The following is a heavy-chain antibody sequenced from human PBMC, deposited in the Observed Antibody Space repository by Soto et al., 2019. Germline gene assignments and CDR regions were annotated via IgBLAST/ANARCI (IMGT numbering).Heavy chain of an antibody. D-gene: IGHD2-15*01. CDR2: IYYSGST. CDR3: ARHTPAISISDH. Sequence: SETLSLTCTVSGGSISSYYWSWIRQPPGKGLEWIGYIYYSGSTNYNPSLKSRVTISVDTSKNQFSLKLSSVTAADTAVYYCARHTPAISISDHWGQGTLVTV. V-gene: IGHV4-59*08. J-gene: IGHJ4*02. CDR1: GGSISSYY.